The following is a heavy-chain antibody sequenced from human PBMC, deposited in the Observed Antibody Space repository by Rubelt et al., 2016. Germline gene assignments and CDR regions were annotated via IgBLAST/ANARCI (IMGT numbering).Heavy chain of an antibody. CDR3: ARVKDTAMVKDDY. CDR1: GYTFTGYY. Sequence: QVQLVQSGAEVKKPGASVKVSCRASGYTFTGYYMHWVRQAPGQGLEWMGWINPNSGGTNYAQKFQGRVTMTRNTSISTAYMELSSLRSEDTAVYYCARVKDTAMVKDDYWGQGTLVTVSS. CDR2: INPNSGGT. J-gene: IGHJ4*02. V-gene: IGHV1-2*02. D-gene: IGHD5-18*01.